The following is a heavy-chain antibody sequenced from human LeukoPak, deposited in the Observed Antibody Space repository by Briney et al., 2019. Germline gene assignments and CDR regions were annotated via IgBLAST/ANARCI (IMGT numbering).Heavy chain of an antibody. Sequence: WGSLRLSCAASGFTFDDYGTSWVRQAPGKGLEWVSGINWNGGNTGYADSVKGRFTISRDNAKNSLYLQMNSLRAEDTALYHCARGGISSSSIPYFDYWGQGTLVTVSS. CDR3: ARGGISSSSIPYFDY. CDR2: INWNGGNT. J-gene: IGHJ4*02. CDR1: GFTFDDYG. V-gene: IGHV3-20*01. D-gene: IGHD6-6*01.